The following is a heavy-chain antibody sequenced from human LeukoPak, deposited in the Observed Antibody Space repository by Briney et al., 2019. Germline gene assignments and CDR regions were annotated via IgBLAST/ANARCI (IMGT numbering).Heavy chain of an antibody. Sequence: PSETLSLTCSVSGGSIRRYYWNWIRQPPGKGLEWIGYIYSSGSTNYHPSLESRLTISLDTSKNQFSLRLTSVTAADTAVYYCAKHNVDTAMAFFDYWGQGTLVTVSS. J-gene: IGHJ4*02. CDR2: IYSSGST. CDR1: GGSIRRYY. V-gene: IGHV4-59*08. CDR3: AKHNVDTAMAFFDY. D-gene: IGHD5-18*01.